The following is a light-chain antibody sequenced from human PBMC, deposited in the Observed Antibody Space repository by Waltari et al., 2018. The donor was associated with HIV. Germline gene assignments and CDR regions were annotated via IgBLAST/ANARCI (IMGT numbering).Light chain of an antibody. CDR1: SSNIGAGYE. J-gene: IGLJ3*02. CDR3: QSYDSSLSGV. V-gene: IGLV1-40*01. CDR2: NDN. Sequence: QFLLTQPPSVSGAPGQRVTISCTGSSSNIGAGYEVPWYQQLPGTAPKLLIYNDNNRPSGVPDRFSGSKSGTSASLAITGLQAEDEADYYCQSYDSSLSGVFGGGTKLTVL.